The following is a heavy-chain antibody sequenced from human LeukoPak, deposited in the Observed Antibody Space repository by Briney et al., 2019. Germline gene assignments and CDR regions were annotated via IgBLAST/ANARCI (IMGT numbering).Heavy chain of an antibody. CDR1: GGPISSYY. D-gene: IGHD4-17*01. V-gene: IGHV4-4*07. CDR3: ARDHDYGDYPDY. Sequence: SETLSLTCTVSGGPISSYYWSWLRQPAGKGLEWIGRIYTSGSTNYNPSLKSRVTISVDTSKNQFALKLSPVTAADTAVYYCARDHDYGDYPDYWGQGTLGTVSA. J-gene: IGHJ4*02. CDR2: IYTSGST.